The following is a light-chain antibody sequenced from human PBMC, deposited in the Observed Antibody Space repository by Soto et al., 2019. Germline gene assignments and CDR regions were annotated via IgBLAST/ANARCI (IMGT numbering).Light chain of an antibody. CDR1: QSVSSN. Sequence: EIVMTQSPATLSVSPGERATLSCRASQSVSSNLAWYQQKPGQAPRLLIYGASTRATGIPARFSGSRSGTEFTITRSSLPSEDFAVSYSQRYTNWPPWTFGQGTKVEIK. CDR3: QRYTNWPPWT. V-gene: IGKV3-15*01. J-gene: IGKJ1*01. CDR2: GAS.